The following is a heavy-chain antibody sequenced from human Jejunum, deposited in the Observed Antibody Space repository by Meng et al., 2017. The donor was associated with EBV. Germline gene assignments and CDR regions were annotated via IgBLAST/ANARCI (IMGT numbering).Heavy chain of an antibody. V-gene: IGHV4-34*01. CDR3: ARLIVDPIDNWFDP. CDR1: GESLSKYY. D-gene: IGHD2-8*01. Sequence: QVQIQEWGAGLWKPLETLSLIATVYGESLSKYYWSWIRQPPGKGPQWIGEMNHDGRANYNPSLKSRVTMSVDTSKNQVSLKLSSVTAADTAIYYCARLIVDPIDNWFDPWGQGTLVTVAS. CDR2: MNHDGRA. J-gene: IGHJ5*02.